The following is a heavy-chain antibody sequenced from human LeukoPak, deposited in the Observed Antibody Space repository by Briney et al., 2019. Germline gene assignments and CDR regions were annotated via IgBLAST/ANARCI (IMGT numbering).Heavy chain of an antibody. CDR3: AKEYYYDSSGYYPWDY. CDR2: ISGSGGST. V-gene: IGHV3-23*01. Sequence: PGGSLRLSCAASGFTFDDYAMHWVRQAPGKGLEWVSAISGSGGSTYYADSVKGRFTISRDNSKNTLYLQMNSLRAEDTAVYYCAKEYYYDSSGYYPWDYWGQGTLVTVSS. CDR1: GFTFDDYA. J-gene: IGHJ4*02. D-gene: IGHD3-22*01.